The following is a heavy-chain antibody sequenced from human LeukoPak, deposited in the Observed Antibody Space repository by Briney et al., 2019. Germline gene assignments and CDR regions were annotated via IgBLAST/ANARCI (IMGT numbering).Heavy chain of an antibody. CDR3: ARHKGSGYSSGWSGWFDP. CDR1: GFTFSSYW. D-gene: IGHD6-19*01. J-gene: IGHJ5*02. Sequence: PGGSLRLSCAASGFTFSSYWMSWVRQAPGKGLEWVANIKQDGSEKYYVDSVEGRFTISRDNAKNSLYLQMNSLRAEDTAVYYCARHKGSGYSSGWSGWFDPWGQGTLVTVSS. CDR2: IKQDGSEK. V-gene: IGHV3-7*03.